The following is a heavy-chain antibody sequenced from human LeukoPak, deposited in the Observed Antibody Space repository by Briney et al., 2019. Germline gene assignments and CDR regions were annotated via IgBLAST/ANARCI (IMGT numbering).Heavy chain of an antibody. CDR1: GGSISIYY. V-gene: IGHV4-59*01. CDR3: ARDGARDYYYYSMDV. D-gene: IGHD4-17*01. J-gene: IGHJ6*03. CDR2: IYYSGST. Sequence: NPSETLSLTCTVSGGSISIYYWSWIRQPPGKGLEWIGYIYYSGSTYYSSSLKSRVTISIDTFKNQFSLKLSSVTAADTAVYYCARDGARDYYYYSMDVWGKGTTVTVSS.